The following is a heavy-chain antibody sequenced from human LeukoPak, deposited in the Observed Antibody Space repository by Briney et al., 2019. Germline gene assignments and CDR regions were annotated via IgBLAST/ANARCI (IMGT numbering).Heavy chain of an antibody. Sequence: PSETLSLICAVYGGSFSGYYWSWIRQPPGKGLEWIGEINHSGSTNYNPSLKSRVTISVDTSKNQFSLKLSSVTAADTAVYYCARRSGFVVVVAATSNAFDIWGQGTMVTVSS. CDR3: ARRSGFVVVVAATSNAFDI. CDR1: GGSFSGYY. CDR2: INHSGST. D-gene: IGHD2-15*01. J-gene: IGHJ3*02. V-gene: IGHV4-34*01.